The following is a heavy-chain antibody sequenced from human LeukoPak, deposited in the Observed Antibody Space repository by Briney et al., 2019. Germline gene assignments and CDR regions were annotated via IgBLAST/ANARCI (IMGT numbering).Heavy chain of an antibody. V-gene: IGHV3-48*03. CDR1: GFTFSNYE. J-gene: IGHJ5*02. D-gene: IGHD6-13*01. CDR3: ARGLASSNWPHWFDP. Sequence: PGGSLRLSCAASGFTFSNYEMNWVRQAPGKGLEWVSYISAIDSTTYYADSVKGRFTISRDNAKNSLYLQMNSLRAEDTAVYHCARGLASSNWPHWFDPWGQGTLVSVSS. CDR2: ISAIDSTT.